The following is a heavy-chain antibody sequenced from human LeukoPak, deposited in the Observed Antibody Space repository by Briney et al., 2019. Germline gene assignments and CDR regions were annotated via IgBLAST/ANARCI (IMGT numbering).Heavy chain of an antibody. V-gene: IGHV1-2*02. J-gene: IGHJ6*02. CDR1: GYTFTGYY. CDR2: INPNSGGT. Sequence: ASVKVSCKASGYTFTGYYMHWVRQAPGQGLEWMGWINPNSGGTNYAQQFQGRVTMTRDTSISTAYMELSRLRSDDTAVYYCARNMITFGAPYYYDGMDVWGQGTTVTVSS. CDR3: ARNMITFGAPYYYDGMDV. D-gene: IGHD3-16*01.